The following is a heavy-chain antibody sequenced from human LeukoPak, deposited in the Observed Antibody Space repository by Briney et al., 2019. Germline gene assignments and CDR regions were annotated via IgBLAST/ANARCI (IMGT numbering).Heavy chain of an antibody. CDR1: GGTFSSYA. Sequence: SVKVSCKASGGTFSSYAISWVRQAPGQGLEWMGGIIPIFGTANYAQKFQGRVTITADKSTSTAYMELSSLRSDDTAVYYCAREAYSSSWSTRGWFDPWGQGTLVTVSS. D-gene: IGHD6-13*01. CDR3: AREAYSSSWSTRGWFDP. CDR2: IIPIFGTA. V-gene: IGHV1-69*06. J-gene: IGHJ5*02.